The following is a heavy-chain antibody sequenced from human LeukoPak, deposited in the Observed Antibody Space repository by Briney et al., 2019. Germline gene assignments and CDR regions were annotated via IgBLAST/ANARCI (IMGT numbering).Heavy chain of an antibody. V-gene: IGHV3-53*01. J-gene: IGHJ4*02. CDR3: AKDSTFYYGSGDY. D-gene: IGHD3-10*01. Sequence: GGSLRLSCAASGFTVSSNYMSWVRQAPGKGLEWVSVIYSGGRTNYADSVKGRFTISSHNSKNTLYLQMNSLRPEDTAVYHCAKDSTFYYGSGDYWGQGTLVTVSS. CDR1: GFTVSSNY. CDR2: IYSGGRT.